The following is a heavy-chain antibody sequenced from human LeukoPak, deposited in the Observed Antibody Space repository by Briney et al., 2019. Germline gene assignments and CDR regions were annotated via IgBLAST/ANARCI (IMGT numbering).Heavy chain of an antibody. V-gene: IGHV3-74*03. CDR3: ARALRSPGDSGLDY. J-gene: IGHJ4*02. CDR2: INTDGSDR. D-gene: IGHD3-10*01. CDR1: GFTFSSNY. Sequence: GGSMRLSCAASGFTFSSNYMHWVRQAPGKGLVWVSRINTDGSDRTHADFVKGRFTISRDNAKNTLYLEMNSLRAEDTAVYYCARALRSPGDSGLDYWGQGALVTVSS.